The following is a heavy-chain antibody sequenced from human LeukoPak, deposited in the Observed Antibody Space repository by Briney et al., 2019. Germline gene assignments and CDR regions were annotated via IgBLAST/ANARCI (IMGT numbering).Heavy chain of an antibody. D-gene: IGHD6-13*01. CDR1: GYSFTSYA. V-gene: IGHV1-18*01. CDR3: ARDPLTSTWSPYYFTLDV. J-gene: IGHJ6*02. Sequence: ASVKASCKASGYSFTSYAYNWVRQAPGQGLEWMGWISSYDGGTKYAQDLQGRVTMTTDTSTRTAYMELTRLTSDDTAVYYCARDPLTSTWSPYYFTLDVWGQGTTVSVSS. CDR2: ISSYDGGT.